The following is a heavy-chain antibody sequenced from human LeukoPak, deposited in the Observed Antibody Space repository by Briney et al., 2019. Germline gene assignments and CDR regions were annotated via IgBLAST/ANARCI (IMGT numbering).Heavy chain of an antibody. J-gene: IGHJ6*02. CDR1: GGPFSHYY. CDR3: ASRIGRYLYYFGMDV. CDR2: INESGNT. Sequence: SETLSLTCAVSGGPFSHYYGTWIRQPPGKGLEGIGEINESGNTNYDPSLKSRVTISVDTYKNHFSLNLTSVTAAETAVYYCASRIGRYLYYFGMDVWGQGTTVTVSS. V-gene: IGHV4-34*01. D-gene: IGHD1-26*01.